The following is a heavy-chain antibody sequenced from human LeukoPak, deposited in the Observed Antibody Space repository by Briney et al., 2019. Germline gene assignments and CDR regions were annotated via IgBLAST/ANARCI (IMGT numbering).Heavy chain of an antibody. V-gene: IGHV3-30*04. D-gene: IGHD5/OR15-5a*01. CDR2: IGSDGTKK. J-gene: IGHJ4*02. CDR1: GFTFSVHP. CDR3: ARQMTSTRLFDS. Sequence: GGSLRLSCVASGFTFSVHPFHWVRQSPDKGLEWVALIGSDGTKKYYADSVQGRFTVSRENSKNTLFLQMNTLRADDTAVYFCARQMTSTRLFDSWGQGTLVTVSS.